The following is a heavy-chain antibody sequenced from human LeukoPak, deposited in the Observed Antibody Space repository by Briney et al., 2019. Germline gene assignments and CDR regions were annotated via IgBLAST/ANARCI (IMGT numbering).Heavy chain of an antibody. CDR3: ARGEVEYYYDSSGYYFDY. CDR1: GGTFSSYA. J-gene: IGHJ4*02. CDR2: IIPIFGTA. Sequence: GASVKVSCKASGGTFSSYAISWVRQAPGQGLEWMGGIIPIFGTANYAQKFQGRVTITADASTSTAYMELSSLRSEDTAVYYCARGEVEYYYDSSGYYFDYWGQGTLVTVSS. D-gene: IGHD3-22*01. V-gene: IGHV1-69*13.